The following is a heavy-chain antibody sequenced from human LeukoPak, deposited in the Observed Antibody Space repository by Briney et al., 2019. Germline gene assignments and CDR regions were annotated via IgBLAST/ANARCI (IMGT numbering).Heavy chain of an antibody. V-gene: IGHV3-7*04. CDR1: GFTFSSYW. D-gene: IGHD5-12*01. J-gene: IGHJ3*02. Sequence: GGSLRLSCAASGFTFSSYWMSWVRQAPGKGPEWVANIKQDGSEKYYVDSVKGRFTISRDNAKNSLYLQMNSLRAEDTAVYYCARDGLGDAFDIWGQGTMVTVSS. CDR2: IKQDGSEK. CDR3: ARDGLGDAFDI.